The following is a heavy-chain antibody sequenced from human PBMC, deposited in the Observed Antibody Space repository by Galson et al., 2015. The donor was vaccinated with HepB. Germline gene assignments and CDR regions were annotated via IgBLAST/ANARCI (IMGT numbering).Heavy chain of an antibody. D-gene: IGHD2-15*01. CDR2: ISASGGTT. CDR3: AKEIGYNTDWYGDY. V-gene: IGHV3-23*01. J-gene: IGHJ4*02. Sequence: SLRLSCAASGFTFSSYAMSWVRQAPGKGLEWVSAISASGGTTYYADSVKGRFTISRDNSKRNTLFLQMNSLRAEGTAIYYCAKEIGYNTDWYGDYLGQGTLVTVSS. CDR1: GFTFSSYA.